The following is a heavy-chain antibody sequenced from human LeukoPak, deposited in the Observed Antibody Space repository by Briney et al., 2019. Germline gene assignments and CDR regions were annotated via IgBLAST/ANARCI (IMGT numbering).Heavy chain of an antibody. CDR1: GFTVITND. CDR2: LYSDGNT. J-gene: IGHJ4*02. V-gene: IGHV3-53*01. Sequence: GGSLRLSCAASGFTVITNDMTWVRQAPGKGLEWVSVLYSDGNTKYADSVPGRFTISRDNSKNTLYLEMNSLSPADTAVYYCARGVEPLAANTLAYWGQGTLVTVSS. D-gene: IGHD1-14*01. CDR3: ARGVEPLAANTLAY.